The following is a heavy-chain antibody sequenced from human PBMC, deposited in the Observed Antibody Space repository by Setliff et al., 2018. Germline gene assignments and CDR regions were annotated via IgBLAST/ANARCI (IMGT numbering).Heavy chain of an antibody. CDR2: VYWDGDQ. CDR1: GFSLNTTGEG. Sequence: SGPTLVNPTQTLTLTCTFSGFSLNTTGEGVGWIRQPPGKALEWLALVYWDGDQRYSPSLNSRLSITKDSSKSQVFLTMTNMDPVDTATYYCARLPPLVQNNGASNHAFDVWGPGAVVTGSS. J-gene: IGHJ3*01. CDR3: ARLPPLVQNNGASNHAFDV. V-gene: IGHV2-5*02. D-gene: IGHD6-6*01.